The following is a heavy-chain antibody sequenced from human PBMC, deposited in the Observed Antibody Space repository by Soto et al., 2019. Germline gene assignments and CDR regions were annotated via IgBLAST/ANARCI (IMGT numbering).Heavy chain of an antibody. CDR3: ARDLPNLFLEWLVDYYFDY. CDR1: GYTFTSYG. CDR2: ISAYNGNT. V-gene: IGHV1-18*01. J-gene: IGHJ4*02. Sequence: GASVKVSCKASGYTFTSYGISWVRQAPGQGLEWMGWISAYNGNTNYAQKLQGRVTMTTDASTSTAYMELRSLRSDDTAVYYCARDLPNLFLEWLVDYYFDYWGQGTLVTVSS. D-gene: IGHD3-3*01.